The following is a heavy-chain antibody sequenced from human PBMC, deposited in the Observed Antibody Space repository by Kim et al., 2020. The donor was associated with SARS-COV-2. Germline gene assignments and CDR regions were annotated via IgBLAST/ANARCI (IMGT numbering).Heavy chain of an antibody. CDR1: GFTFSSYG. D-gene: IGHD2-2*02. Sequence: GGSLRLSCAASGFTFSSYGMHWVRQAPGKGLEWVAVISYDGSNKYYADSVKGRFTISRDNSKNTLYLQMNSLRAEDTAVYYCAKDGGVVPAAIRNYYYG. J-gene: IGHJ6*01. V-gene: IGHV3-30*18. CDR3: AKDGGVVPAAIRNYYYG. CDR2: ISYDGSNK.